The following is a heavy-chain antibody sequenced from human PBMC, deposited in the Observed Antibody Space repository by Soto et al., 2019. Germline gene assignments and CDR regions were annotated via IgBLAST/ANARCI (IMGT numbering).Heavy chain of an antibody. CDR2: IDPNSDGT. V-gene: IGHV1-2*04. CDR1: GYTFSGYY. Sequence: GASVKVSCKASGYTFSGYYMHWVRQAPGQGLELMGWIDPNSDGTNYAHKFQGWVTMTRDKSISTAYMELSRLRSDDTAVYYCARSERYTYGPFDYWGQGTLVTVYS. CDR3: ARSERYTYGPFDY. J-gene: IGHJ4*02. D-gene: IGHD5-18*01.